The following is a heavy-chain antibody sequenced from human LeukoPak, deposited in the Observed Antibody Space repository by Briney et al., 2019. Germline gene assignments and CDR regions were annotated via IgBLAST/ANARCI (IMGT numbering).Heavy chain of an antibody. CDR2: SSSDGDTT. Sequence: PGGSLRLSCAASGFTFSSYEMNWVRQAPGKGLEWLSYSSSDGDTTYYADSAKGRFTVSRDNAKNSLYLQMNSLRAEATAVYYCARTKGGYCSGTSCYQYYFDYWGQGTLVSVSS. CDR3: ARTKGGYCSGTSCYQYYFDY. CDR1: GFTFSSYE. V-gene: IGHV3-48*03. D-gene: IGHD2-15*01. J-gene: IGHJ4*02.